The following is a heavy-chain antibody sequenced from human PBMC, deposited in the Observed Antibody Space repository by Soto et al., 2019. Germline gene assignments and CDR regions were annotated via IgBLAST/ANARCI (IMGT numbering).Heavy chain of an antibody. CDR2: IYYSGST. V-gene: IGHV4-30-4*01. D-gene: IGHD1-26*01. Sequence: SETLSLTCTVSGGSISSGDYYWSWIRQPPGKGLEWIGYIYYSGSTYYSPSLKSRVTISVDTSKNQFSLKLSSVTAADTAVYYCARARGGSYYYYYGMDVWGQGTTVTVSS. J-gene: IGHJ6*02. CDR1: GGSISSGDYY. CDR3: ARARGGSYYYYYGMDV.